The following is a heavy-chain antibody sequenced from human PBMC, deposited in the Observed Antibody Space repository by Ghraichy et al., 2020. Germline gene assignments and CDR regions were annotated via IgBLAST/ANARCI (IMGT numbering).Heavy chain of an antibody. CDR3: ARHGAYCGHDCRLLDY. V-gene: IGHV4-59*08. J-gene: IGHJ4*02. Sequence: SETLSLTCTVSGGSISSYYWSWIRQPPGKGLEWIGWLSNSGSTNYNPSLESRVTISVDTSKNQFSLKVSSVTAADTAVYYCARHGAYCGHDCRLLDYWGQGTLVTVSS. CDR2: LSNSGST. D-gene: IGHD2-21*02. CDR1: GGSISSYY.